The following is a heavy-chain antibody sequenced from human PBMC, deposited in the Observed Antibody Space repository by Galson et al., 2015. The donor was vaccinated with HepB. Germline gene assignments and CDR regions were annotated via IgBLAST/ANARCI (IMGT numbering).Heavy chain of an antibody. CDR3: ARVLDIVVVPAARRFDY. Sequence: SVKVSCKASGYTFTSYGISWVRQAPGQGLEWMGWISAYNGNTNYAQKLKGRVTMTTDTSTSTSYMELRSLRSDDTAVYYCARVLDIVVVPAARRFDYWGQGTLVTVSS. CDR2: ISAYNGNT. V-gene: IGHV1-18*01. D-gene: IGHD2-2*03. CDR1: GYTFTSYG. J-gene: IGHJ4*02.